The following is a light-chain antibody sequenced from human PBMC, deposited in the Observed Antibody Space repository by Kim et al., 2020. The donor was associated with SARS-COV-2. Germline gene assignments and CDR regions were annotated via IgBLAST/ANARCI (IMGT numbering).Light chain of an antibody. CDR2: GAS. CDR1: QSLGSN. CDR3: QEYNNWPPWT. Sequence: EIVMTQSPATLSKSPGERATLSCRASQSLGSNLAWYQQRPGQAPRLLIYGASTRATGIPARFSGSGSGTEFTLTISSLQSEDFATYYCQEYNNWPPWTFGQGTKVDIK. V-gene: IGKV3-15*01. J-gene: IGKJ1*01.